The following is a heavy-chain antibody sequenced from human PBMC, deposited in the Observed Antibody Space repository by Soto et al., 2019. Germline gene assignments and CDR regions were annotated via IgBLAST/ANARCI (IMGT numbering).Heavy chain of an antibody. D-gene: IGHD4-17*01. V-gene: IGHV3-30*18. CDR2: ISYDGSNK. CDR1: GFTFSSHG. J-gene: IGHJ3*02. CDR3: AKDNGGLRWYPDAFDI. Sequence: PGGSLRLSCAASGFTFSSHGMHWVRQAPGKGLEWVAVISYDGSNKYYADSVKGRFTISRDNSKNTLYLQMNSLRAEDTAVYYCAKDNGGLRWYPDAFDIWGQGTMVTVSS.